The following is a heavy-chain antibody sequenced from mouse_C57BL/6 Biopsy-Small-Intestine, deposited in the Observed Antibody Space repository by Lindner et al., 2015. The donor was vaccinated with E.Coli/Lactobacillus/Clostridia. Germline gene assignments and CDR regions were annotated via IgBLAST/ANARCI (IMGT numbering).Heavy chain of an antibody. CDR3: ATAEFLAGYYESVKFDY. CDR2: VIPIFGTA. D-gene: IGHD1-1*01. Sequence: SVKVSCKASGGTFSSYTFSWVRQAPGQGLEWMGGVIPIFGTANYAQKFQGRVTIIADESTSTAYMELSSLRSEDTAVYYCATAEFLAGYYESVKFDYWGQGTLVTVSS. J-gene: IGHJ4*01. CDR1: GGTFSSYT. V-gene: IGHV1-81*01.